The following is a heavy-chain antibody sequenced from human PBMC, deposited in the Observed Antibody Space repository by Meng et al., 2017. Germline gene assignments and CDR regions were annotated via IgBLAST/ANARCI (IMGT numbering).Heavy chain of an antibody. CDR1: GGSISSGHYY. CDR3: ARRGADYGAFDP. V-gene: IGHV4-30-4*01. Sequence: QLQLQESGPGLVKPSQTLSLTGTVSGGSISSGHYYWSWIRQPPGKGLEWIGYIYYSGSTHYNPSLKSRVIISLDTSKNQFSLKLSSVTAADTAVYYCARRGADYGAFDPWGQGTLVTVSS. D-gene: IGHD4/OR15-4a*01. J-gene: IGHJ5*02. CDR2: IYYSGST.